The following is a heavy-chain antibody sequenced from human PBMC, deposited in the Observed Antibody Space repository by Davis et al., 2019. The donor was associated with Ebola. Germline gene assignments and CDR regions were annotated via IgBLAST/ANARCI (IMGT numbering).Heavy chain of an antibody. D-gene: IGHD3-16*02. CDR2: VSASGRYK. J-gene: IGHJ4*02. CDR1: GFVFYNYD. V-gene: IGHV3-23*01. CDR3: AKGPLSTEGPF. Sequence: PGGSLRLSCAASGFVFYNYDLTWVRQAPGKGLEWVSTVSASGRYKYYADPVKGRFTISRDNSKNTVTLQMNSLRVEDTGVYFCAKGPLSTEGPFWGQGTLVTVSS.